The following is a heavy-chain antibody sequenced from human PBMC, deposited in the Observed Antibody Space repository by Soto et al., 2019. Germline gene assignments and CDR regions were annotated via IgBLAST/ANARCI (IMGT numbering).Heavy chain of an antibody. D-gene: IGHD1-26*01. J-gene: IGHJ6*02. CDR2: IYHGGST. Sequence: SETLSLTCTVSGYSSSSGYYWGWIRQPPGKGLEWIGSIYHGGSTYYNPSLKSRVTISVDTSKNQFSLKLSSVTAADTAVYYCARGYTLDVWGQGTTVTVSS. CDR1: GYSSSSGYY. CDR3: ARGYTLDV. V-gene: IGHV4-38-2*02.